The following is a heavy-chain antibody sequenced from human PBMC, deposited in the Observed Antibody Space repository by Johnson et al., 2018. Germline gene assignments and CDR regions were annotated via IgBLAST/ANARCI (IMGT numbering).Heavy chain of an antibody. Sequence: VQLVQSGGGLVQPGGSLRLSCAASGFTFSSYGMTWVRQAPGKGLEWVATIKQDGGEKYYVESVRGRFTIYRENAKNSLYLQMNSLRAEDTAGYYCARLSDGWWRGFYDMNVWGKGTTVTVSS. D-gene: IGHD2-15*01. V-gene: IGHV3-7*01. J-gene: IGHJ6*03. CDR2: IKQDGGEK. CDR1: GFTFSSYG. CDR3: ARLSDGWWRGFYDMNV.